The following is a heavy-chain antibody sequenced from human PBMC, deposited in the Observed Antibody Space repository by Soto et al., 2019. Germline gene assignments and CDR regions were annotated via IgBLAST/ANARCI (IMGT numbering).Heavy chain of an antibody. CDR1: GFTFSSYA. J-gene: IGHJ4*02. Sequence: GGSLRLSCAASGFTFSSYAMSWVRQAPGKGLEWVSIIGTRNYADSVKGRFTISRDTAKNSLYLQMNSLRAEDTALYFCARASPRGRYFDWLIFPLGHWGQGTLVTVSS. CDR3: ARASPRGRYFDWLIFPLGH. V-gene: IGHV3-23*03. CDR2: IGTR. D-gene: IGHD3-9*01.